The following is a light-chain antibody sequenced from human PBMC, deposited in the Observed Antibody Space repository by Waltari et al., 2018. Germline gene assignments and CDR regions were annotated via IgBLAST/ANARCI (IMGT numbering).Light chain of an antibody. Sequence: QTVVTQEPSFSVSPGGTVTLTCGLSSDSVSSSYYPSWYQQTPGQPPRTLIYNTNSRSSGVPDRFSGSILGAKAALTSTGAQADDESHYYCVLYLGRGTWVFGGGTKLTVL. CDR2: NTN. CDR3: VLYLGRGTWV. CDR1: SDSVSSSYY. J-gene: IGLJ3*02. V-gene: IGLV8-61*01.